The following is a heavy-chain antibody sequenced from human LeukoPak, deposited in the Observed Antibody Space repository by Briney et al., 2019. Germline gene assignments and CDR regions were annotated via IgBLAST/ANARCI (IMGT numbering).Heavy chain of an antibody. CDR3: AGGASSTVHY. Sequence: GGSLRLSCAASGLTFNTYWMRWVRQAPGKGLVWVSRINGDGSLSYADSVKGRFTISRDNTKNMLYLQMNSLRAEDTAVYYCAGGASSTVHYWGQGTLVTVSS. D-gene: IGHD6-13*01. J-gene: IGHJ4*02. V-gene: IGHV3-74*01. CDR2: INGDGSL. CDR1: GLTFNTYW.